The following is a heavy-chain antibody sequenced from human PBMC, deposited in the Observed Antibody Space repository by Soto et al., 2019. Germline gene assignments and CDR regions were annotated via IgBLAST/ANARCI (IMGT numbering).Heavy chain of an antibody. V-gene: IGHV4-4*02. CDR2: IYHSGST. J-gene: IGHJ6*03. D-gene: IGHD3-3*01. CDR1: SGSISSSNW. CDR3: ARVTEYYDFWSGYTSYYFYYYMDV. Sequence: SETLSLTCAVSSGSISSSNWWSWVRQPPGKGLEWIGEIYHSGSTNYNPSLKSRVTISVDKSKNQFSLKLSSVTAADTAVYYCARVTEYYDFWSGYTSYYFYYYMDVWGKGTTVTVSS.